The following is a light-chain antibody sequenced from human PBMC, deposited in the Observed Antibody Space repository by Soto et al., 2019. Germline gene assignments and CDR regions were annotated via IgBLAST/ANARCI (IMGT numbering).Light chain of an antibody. CDR1: QSVRSS. Sequence: EIVLTQSPDTLYLSPGERATLSCRASQSVRSSLAWYQQKPDQAPRLLIYDASNRAAGIPARFSGSGSGTDFTLTIISLEPEDFAVYYCQQRSNWPPEVTFGPGTKVDIK. V-gene: IGKV3-11*01. CDR3: QQRSNWPPEVT. J-gene: IGKJ3*01. CDR2: DAS.